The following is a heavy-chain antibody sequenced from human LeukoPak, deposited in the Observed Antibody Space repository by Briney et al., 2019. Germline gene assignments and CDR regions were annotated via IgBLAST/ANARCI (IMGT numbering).Heavy chain of an antibody. Sequence: PGGSLKLSCAASGFTFSDYYMSWIRQAPGKGLEWVSYISSSGSTIYYADSVKGRFTISRDNAKNSLYLKMNSLGAEDTAVYYCARGYCSSTSCSQGDWFDPWGQGTLVTVSS. V-gene: IGHV3-11*01. J-gene: IGHJ5*02. CDR2: ISSSGSTI. CDR3: ARGYCSSTSCSQGDWFDP. D-gene: IGHD2-2*01. CDR1: GFTFSDYY.